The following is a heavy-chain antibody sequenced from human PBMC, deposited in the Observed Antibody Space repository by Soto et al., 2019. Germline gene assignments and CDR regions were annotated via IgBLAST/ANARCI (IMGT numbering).Heavy chain of an antibody. V-gene: IGHV4-34*01. CDR3: ARGPYCSSTSCLGGWFDP. D-gene: IGHD2-2*01. Sequence: NPSETLSLTCAVYGGSFSGYYWSWIRQPPGKGLEWIGEINHSGSTNYNPSLKSRVTISVDTSKNQFSLKLSSVTAADTAVYYCARGPYCSSTSCLGGWFDPWGQGTLVTVSS. CDR1: GGSFSGYY. CDR2: INHSGST. J-gene: IGHJ5*02.